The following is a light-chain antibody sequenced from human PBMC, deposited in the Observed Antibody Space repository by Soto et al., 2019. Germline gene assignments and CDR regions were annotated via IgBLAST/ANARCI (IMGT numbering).Light chain of an antibody. CDR3: CSYAGDKNYV. J-gene: IGLJ1*01. CDR1: GSDVRTYNL. V-gene: IGLV2-23*01. Sequence: QSALAQPASVSGSPGQSITISCTVTGSDVRTYNLVSWYQQHPGKVPKLIIYEASKRPSGVSNRFSGSQPGNTASLTVSGLQAEDEADYYCCSYAGDKNYVFGYGTKVTVL. CDR2: EAS.